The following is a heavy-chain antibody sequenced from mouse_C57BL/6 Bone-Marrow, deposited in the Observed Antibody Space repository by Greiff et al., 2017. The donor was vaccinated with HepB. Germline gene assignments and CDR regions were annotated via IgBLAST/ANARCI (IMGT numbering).Heavy chain of an antibody. Sequence: EVMLVESGPELVKPGASVKMSCKASGYTFTDYNMHWVKQSHGKSLEWIGYINPNNGGTSYNQKFKGKATLTVDKSSSTAYMELRSLTSEDSAVYYCAPYYYGSSPQVWGTGTTVTVSS. J-gene: IGHJ1*03. CDR1: GYTFTDYN. V-gene: IGHV1-22*01. CDR2: INPNNGGT. D-gene: IGHD1-1*01. CDR3: APYYYGSSPQV.